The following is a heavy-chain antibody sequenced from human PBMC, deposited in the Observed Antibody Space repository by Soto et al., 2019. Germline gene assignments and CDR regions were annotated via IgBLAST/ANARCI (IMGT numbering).Heavy chain of an antibody. D-gene: IGHD6-19*01. CDR2: IYPGDSDT. CDR1: GYSFTSYW. CDR3: ARHLRLDSSGKRDTSYYYYYVMDV. Sequence: GESLKISCKGSGYSFTSYWIGWVRQMPGKGLEWMGIIYPGDSDTRYSPSFQGQVTISADKSVSTAYLQWSSLKASDTAMYYCARHLRLDSSGKRDTSYYYYYVMDVWGQGTTVTVSS. V-gene: IGHV5-51*01. J-gene: IGHJ6*02.